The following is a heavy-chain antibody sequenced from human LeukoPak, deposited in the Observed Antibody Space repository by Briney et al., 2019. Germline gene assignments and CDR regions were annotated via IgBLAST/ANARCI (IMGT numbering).Heavy chain of an antibody. V-gene: IGHV3-23*01. J-gene: IGHJ3*02. CDR3: AKAFRKYGSSTYSSFDI. CDR2: ITGTT. D-gene: IGHD6-13*01. CDR1: GFTFSSYA. Sequence: PGGSLRLSCAASGFTFSSYAMSWVRQAPGKGLQWVSTITGTTHYADSVRGRFTISRDNSKNILYLQMNSLSTEDTAIYYCAKAFRKYGSSTYSSFDIWGQGTMVTVSS.